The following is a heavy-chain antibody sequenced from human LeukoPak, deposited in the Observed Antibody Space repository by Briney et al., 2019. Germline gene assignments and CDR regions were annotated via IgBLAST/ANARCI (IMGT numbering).Heavy chain of an antibody. D-gene: IGHD2/OR15-2a*01. CDR2: ISYDGAVT. V-gene: IGHV3-30-3*01. CDR1: GFTFRNYA. Sequence: PGGSLRLSCAASGFTFRNYAIHWARQAPGKGLEWVAFISYDGAVTYYADSVKGRFTISRDNSKSTLYLRMNSLRAEDTAVYYCARDLSEKYSSDYWGQGTLVTVSS. J-gene: IGHJ4*02. CDR3: ARDLSEKYSSDY.